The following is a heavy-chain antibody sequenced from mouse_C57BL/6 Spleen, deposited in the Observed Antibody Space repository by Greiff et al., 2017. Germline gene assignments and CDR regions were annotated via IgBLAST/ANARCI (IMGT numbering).Heavy chain of an antibody. V-gene: IGHV14-3*01. Sequence: VQLQQSVAELVRPGASVKLSCTASGFNIKNTYMHWVKQRPEQGLEWIGRIDPANGNTKYASKFQGKATITADTTSNTAYLQLSSLTSEDTAIYYCVSTVGAEAMDYWGQGTSVTVSS. D-gene: IGHD1-1*01. CDR3: VSTVGAEAMDY. CDR1: GFNIKNTY. CDR2: IDPANGNT. J-gene: IGHJ4*01.